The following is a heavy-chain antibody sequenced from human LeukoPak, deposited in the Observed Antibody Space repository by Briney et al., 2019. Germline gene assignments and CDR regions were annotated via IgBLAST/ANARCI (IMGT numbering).Heavy chain of an antibody. CDR2: ISWNSRSI. CDR1: GFTFNDYA. D-gene: IGHD5-24*01. CDR3: SRARWYSSDY. V-gene: IGHV3-9*01. J-gene: IGHJ4*02. Sequence: GGSLRLSCATSGFTFNDYAMYWVRQAPGKGLEWVSGISWNSRSIAYADSVKGRFTISRDNAKNSLYLQMNSLRAEDTAVYYCSRARWYSSDYWGQGTLVTVSS.